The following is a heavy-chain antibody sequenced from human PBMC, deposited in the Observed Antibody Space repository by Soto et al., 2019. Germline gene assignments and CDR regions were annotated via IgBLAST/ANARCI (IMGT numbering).Heavy chain of an antibody. CDR3: ARDDYYGSGSPYYFDY. V-gene: IGHV3-48*01. Sequence: GSLRLSCAASGFTFSSYSMNWVRQAPGKGLEWVSYISSSSSTIYYADSVKGRFTISRDNAKNSLYLQMNSLRAEDTAVYYCARDDYYGSGSPYYFDYWGQGTLVTVSS. J-gene: IGHJ4*02. D-gene: IGHD3-10*01. CDR1: GFTFSSYS. CDR2: ISSSSSTI.